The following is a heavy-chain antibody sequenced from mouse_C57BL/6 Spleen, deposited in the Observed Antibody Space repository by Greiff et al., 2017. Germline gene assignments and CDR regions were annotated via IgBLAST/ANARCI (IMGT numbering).Heavy chain of an antibody. J-gene: IGHJ2*01. CDR1: GYTFTSYW. Sequence: QVQLQQPGAELVKPGASVKLSCKASGYTFTSYWLQWVKQRPGQGLEWIGEIDPSASYTNYNQKFKGKATLTVDTSSSTAYMQLSSLTSEDSAVYYCARNYGSSYAGGPDYWGQGTTLTVSS. CDR2: IDPSASYT. V-gene: IGHV1-50*01. CDR3: ARNYGSSYAGGPDY. D-gene: IGHD1-1*01.